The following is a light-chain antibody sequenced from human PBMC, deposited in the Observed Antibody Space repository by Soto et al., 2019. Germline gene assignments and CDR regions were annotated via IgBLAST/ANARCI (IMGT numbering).Light chain of an antibody. CDR1: SSDIGSYNR. Sequence: QAVVTQPASVSGSPGQSITISCTGTSSDIGSYNRVSWYQQPPGTAPKLIVYDVNNRPSGVPDRFSGSKSGNTASLTISGLQAEDEADYYFNSFTTRSTYVFGTGTKLTVL. V-gene: IGLV2-18*02. CDR3: NSFTTRSTYV. J-gene: IGLJ1*01. CDR2: DVN.